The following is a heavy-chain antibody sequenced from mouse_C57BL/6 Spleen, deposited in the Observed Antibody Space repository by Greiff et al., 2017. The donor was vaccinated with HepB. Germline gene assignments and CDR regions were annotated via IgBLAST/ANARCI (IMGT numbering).Heavy chain of an antibody. V-gene: IGHV1-18*01. Sequence: EVQLQQSGPELVKPGASVKIPCKASGYTFTDYNMDWVKQSHGKSLEWIGDINPNNGGTIYNQKFKGKATLTVDKSSSTAYMELRSLTSEDTAVYYCARSEYYGSSYNFDYWGQGTTLTVSS. CDR2: INPNNGGT. CDR3: ARSEYYGSSYNFDY. D-gene: IGHD1-1*01. J-gene: IGHJ2*01. CDR1: GYTFTDYN.